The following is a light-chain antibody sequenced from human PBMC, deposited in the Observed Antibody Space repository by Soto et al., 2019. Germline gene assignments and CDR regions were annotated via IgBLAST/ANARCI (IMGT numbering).Light chain of an antibody. Sequence: QSALTQPASVSGSPGQSITISCTGTSSDVGGYNYVSWYQHHPGKAPKLMIFDVSGRASGVSNRFSGSKSGNTASLTISGLQAEDEADYYCSSYTISSTLVVFGGGTKLTVL. CDR3: SSYTISSTLVV. J-gene: IGLJ2*01. V-gene: IGLV2-14*03. CDR1: SSDVGGYNY. CDR2: DVS.